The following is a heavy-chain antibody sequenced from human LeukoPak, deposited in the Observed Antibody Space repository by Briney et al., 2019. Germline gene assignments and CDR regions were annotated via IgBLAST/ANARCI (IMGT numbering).Heavy chain of an antibody. Sequence: SETLSLTCTVSGGSISSGGYYWSWIRQHPGKGLEWIGYIYYSGSTYYNPSLKSRVTISVDTSKNQFSLKLSSVTAADTAVYYCARDMSSVQSGDYWGQGTLVAVSS. CDR2: IYYSGST. D-gene: IGHD3-10*02. J-gene: IGHJ4*02. V-gene: IGHV4-31*03. CDR3: ARDMSSVQSGDY. CDR1: GGSISSGGYY.